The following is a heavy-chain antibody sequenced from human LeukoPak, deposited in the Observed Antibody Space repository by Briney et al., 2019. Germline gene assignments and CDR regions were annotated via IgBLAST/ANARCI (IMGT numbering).Heavy chain of an antibody. V-gene: IGHV3-33*01. J-gene: IGHJ4*02. CDR1: GFTFSSYG. CDR2: IWYDGSNK. D-gene: IGHD3-10*01. Sequence: GGSLTLSCAASGFTFSSYGMHWVRQAPGKGLEWVTVIWYDGSNKYYADSGKGRFTISRDNSKNTLYLQMNSLRAEDTAVYYCARAYYYGSGSYSAFDYWGQGTLVTVSS. CDR3: ARAYYYGSGSYSAFDY.